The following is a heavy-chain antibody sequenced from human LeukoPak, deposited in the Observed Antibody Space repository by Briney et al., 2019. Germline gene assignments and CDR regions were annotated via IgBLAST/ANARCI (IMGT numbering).Heavy chain of an antibody. D-gene: IGHD6-19*01. CDR1: GFTPGFTFGNYA. Sequence: GGSLRLSCAASGFTPGFTFGNYAMSWVRQAPGKRLEWVSGVSGSGTTTYYADSVKGRFTISRDNSKNTLFLQMNSLRADDTAVYYCAKDVDWLVDHWGQGTLVTVSS. CDR3: AKDVDWLVDH. V-gene: IGHV3-23*01. CDR2: VSGSGTTT. J-gene: IGHJ4*02.